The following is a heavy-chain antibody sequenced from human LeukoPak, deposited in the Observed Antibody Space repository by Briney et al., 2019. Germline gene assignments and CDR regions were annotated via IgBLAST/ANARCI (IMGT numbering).Heavy chain of an antibody. CDR2: ISSSSRSI. CDR1: GFTFSSYT. V-gene: IGHV3-21*01. Sequence: GGSLRLSCAASGFTFSSYTMNWVRQAPGKGLEWVSSISSSSRSIFYADSVRGRFTTSRDNAKNSLFLQMNSLRAEDTAVYYCAKFRLSNYDILTGYYYYFDYWGQGTLVTVSS. CDR3: AKFRLSNYDILTGYYYYFDY. D-gene: IGHD3-9*01. J-gene: IGHJ4*02.